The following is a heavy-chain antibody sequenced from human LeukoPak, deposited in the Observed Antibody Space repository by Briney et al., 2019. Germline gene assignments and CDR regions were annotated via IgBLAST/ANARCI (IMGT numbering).Heavy chain of an antibody. V-gene: IGHV4-34*01. Sequence: SETLSLTCAVYGGSFSGYYWSWIRQPPGKGLEWIGEINHSGSTNYNPSLKSRVTISVDTSKNQFSLKLSSVTAADTAVYYCARLDYYDSSGYFDYWGQGTLVTVSS. D-gene: IGHD3-22*01. J-gene: IGHJ4*02. CDR3: ARLDYYDSSGYFDY. CDR2: INHSGST. CDR1: GGSFSGYY.